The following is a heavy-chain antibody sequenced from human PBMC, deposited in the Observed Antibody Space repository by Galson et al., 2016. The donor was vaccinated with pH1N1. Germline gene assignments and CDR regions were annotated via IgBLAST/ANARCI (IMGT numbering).Heavy chain of an antibody. CDR2: ISGSDTTI. Sequence: SLRLSCAASGFPFSHYYMGWIRQAPGKGLEWFSYISGSDTTIYYADSVRGRFTISRDNAQNSLYLHMNSLRAEDTAVYYCARDHFGWAFDVWGQGTMVTVSP. D-gene: IGHD3-10*01. V-gene: IGHV3-11*01. CDR1: GFPFSHYY. CDR3: ARDHFGWAFDV. J-gene: IGHJ3*01.